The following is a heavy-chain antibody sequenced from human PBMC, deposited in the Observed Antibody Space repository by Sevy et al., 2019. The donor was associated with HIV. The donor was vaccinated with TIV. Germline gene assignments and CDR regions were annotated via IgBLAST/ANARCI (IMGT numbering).Heavy chain of an antibody. CDR2: LSFGCGKI. CDR3: AREGCTRPHDY. J-gene: IGHJ4*02. CDR1: GLNFNIYS. D-gene: IGHD2-8*01. Sequence: GGSLRLSCVVSGLNFNIYSMSWLRQAPGKGLEWVSTLSFGCGKINYADSVKGRFIISRDDSKNTLYLQMNSLRAEDTAVYFCAREGCTRPHDYWGQRTLVTVSS. V-gene: IGHV3-23*01.